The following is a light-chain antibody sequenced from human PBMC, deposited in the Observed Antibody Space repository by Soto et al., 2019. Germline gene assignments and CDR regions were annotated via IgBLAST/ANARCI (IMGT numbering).Light chain of an antibody. J-gene: IGKJ5*01. CDR2: DAS. Sequence: AIQLTQSPSSLSASVGDRVTITCRASQGVSSSLAWYQQKPGTAPKLLIYDASDLETGVPSRFSGSGSGTNFTPPFTGRRPKNFASYYFQQFINYPLTFAKGTRLEIK. CDR1: QGVSSS. CDR3: QQFINYPLT. V-gene: IGKV1D-13*01.